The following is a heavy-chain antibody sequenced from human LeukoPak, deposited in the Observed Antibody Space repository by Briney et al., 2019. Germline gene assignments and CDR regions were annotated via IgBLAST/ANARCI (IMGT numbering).Heavy chain of an antibody. D-gene: IGHD1-14*01. CDR2: INPNSGGT. CDR1: GYTFTGYY. Sequence: KVSXKASGYTFTGYYMHWMRQAPGQGLEWMGWINPNSGGTKYAQKFEGRVTMTRDTSISTAYMELSRLRSDDTAVYYCARTEGPTDAFDIWGQGTMVTVSS. CDR3: ARTEGPTDAFDI. V-gene: IGHV1-2*02. J-gene: IGHJ3*02.